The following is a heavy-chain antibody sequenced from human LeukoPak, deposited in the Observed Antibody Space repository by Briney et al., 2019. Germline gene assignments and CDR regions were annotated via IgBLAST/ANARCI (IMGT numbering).Heavy chain of an antibody. D-gene: IGHD5-18*01. CDR2: IKQDGSEK. CDR1: AFTFSNYW. J-gene: IGHJ3*02. Sequence: PGGSLRLSCAASAFTFSNYWMHWVRQTPGKGLEWVANIKQDGSEKYYVDSVKGRFTISRDNAKNSLYLQMNSLRAEDTAVYYCAREGYVAFDIWGQGTMVTVSS. V-gene: IGHV3-7*03. CDR3: AREGYVAFDI.